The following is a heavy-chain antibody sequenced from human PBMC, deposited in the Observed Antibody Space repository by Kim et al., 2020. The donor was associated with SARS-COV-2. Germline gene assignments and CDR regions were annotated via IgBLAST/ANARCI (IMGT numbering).Heavy chain of an antibody. Sequence: GGSLRLSCAASGFTFSSYWMSWVRQAPGKGLEWVANIKQDGSEKYYVDSVKGRFTISRDNAKNSLYLQMNSLRAEDTAVYYCARDYESGYYYDSSGYAWDYWGQGTLGTVSS. V-gene: IGHV3-7*01. D-gene: IGHD3-22*01. J-gene: IGHJ4*02. CDR3: ARDYESGYYYDSSGYAWDY. CDR2: IKQDGSEK. CDR1: GFTFSSYW.